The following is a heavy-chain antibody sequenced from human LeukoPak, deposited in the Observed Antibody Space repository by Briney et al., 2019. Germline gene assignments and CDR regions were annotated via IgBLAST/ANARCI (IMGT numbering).Heavy chain of an antibody. J-gene: IGHJ3*02. Sequence: PSQTLSLTCTVSGGSISSGSYYWSWIRQPAGKGLEWIGRIYTSGSTNYNPSLKSRVTISVDTSKNQFSLKLSSVIAADTAVYYCASRSYAAFDIWGQGTMVTVSS. D-gene: IGHD1-26*01. CDR1: GGSISSGSYY. CDR3: ASRSYAAFDI. CDR2: IYTSGST. V-gene: IGHV4-61*02.